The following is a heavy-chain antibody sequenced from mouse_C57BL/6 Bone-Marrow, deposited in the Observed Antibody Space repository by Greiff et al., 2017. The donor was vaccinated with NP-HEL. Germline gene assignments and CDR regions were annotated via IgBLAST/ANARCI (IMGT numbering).Heavy chain of an antibody. CDR2: IYPGNSDT. Sequence: EVKLVESGTVLARPGASVKMSCKTSGYTFTSYWMHWVKQRPGQGLEWIGAIYPGNSDTSYNQKFKGKAKLTAVTSASTAYMELSSLTNEDSAVYYCTRSYYGSSYWYFDVWGTGTTVTVSS. D-gene: IGHD1-1*01. CDR1: GYTFTSYW. J-gene: IGHJ1*03. CDR3: TRSYYGSSYWYFDV. V-gene: IGHV1-5*01.